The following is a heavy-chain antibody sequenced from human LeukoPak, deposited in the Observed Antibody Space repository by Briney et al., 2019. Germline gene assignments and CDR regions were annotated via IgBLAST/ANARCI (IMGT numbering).Heavy chain of an antibody. J-gene: IGHJ4*02. CDR2: ISVSGTTM. V-gene: IGHV3-11*01. D-gene: IGHD4-17*01. CDR1: GGSFSGYY. Sequence: LSLTCAVYGGSFSGYYWSWIRQAPGKGLEWVSYISVSGTTMYYADSVKGRFTLSRDNAKNSLYLQMNSLRAEDTAVYYCARVGRLQYGDYVAFDYWGQGALVTVSS. CDR3: ARVGRLQYGDYVAFDY.